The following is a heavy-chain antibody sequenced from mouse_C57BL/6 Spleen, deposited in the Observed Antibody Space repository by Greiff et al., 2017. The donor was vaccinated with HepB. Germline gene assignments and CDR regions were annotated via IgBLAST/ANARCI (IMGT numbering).Heavy chain of an antibody. CDR3: ARYRGSSSFDY. CDR2: IRNKANGYTT. Sequence: EVKLMESGGGLVQPGGSLSLSCAASGFTFTDYYMSWVRQPPGKALEWLGFIRNKANGYTTEYSASVKGRFTISRDNSQSIIYLQMNALRAEDSATYYCARYRGSSSFDYWGQGTTLTVSS. J-gene: IGHJ2*01. V-gene: IGHV7-3*01. CDR1: GFTFTDYY. D-gene: IGHD1-1*01.